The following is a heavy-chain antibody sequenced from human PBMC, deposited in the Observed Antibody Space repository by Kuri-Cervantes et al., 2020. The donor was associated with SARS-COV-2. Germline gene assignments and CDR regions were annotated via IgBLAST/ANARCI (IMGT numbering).Heavy chain of an antibody. D-gene: IGHD3-22*01. CDR3: ARSIPFRRLVVISQWGAFDI. CDR1: GYTFTGYY. V-gene: IGHV1-2*04. Sequence: AAVNVSCKASGYTFTGYYMHWVRRAPGRGVEWMGWNNPNSGGTNYAQKLQGWVTMTRDTSISTVYMQLSRLRSDDTAVYYCARSIPFRRLVVISQWGAFDIWGQGTMVTDSS. CDR2: NNPNSGGT. J-gene: IGHJ3*02.